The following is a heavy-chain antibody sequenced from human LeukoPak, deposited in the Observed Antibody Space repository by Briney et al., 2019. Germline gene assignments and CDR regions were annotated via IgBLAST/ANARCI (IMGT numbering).Heavy chain of an antibody. V-gene: IGHV4-59*01. CDR2: IYYSGST. CDR3: ARETIAAAGSYYFDC. Sequence: SETLSLTCTVSGGSISSYYWSWIRQPPGKGLEWIGYIYYSGSTNYNPSLKSRVTISVDTSKNQFSLKLSSVTAADTAVYYCARETIAAAGSYYFDCWGQGTLVTVSS. J-gene: IGHJ4*02. D-gene: IGHD6-13*01. CDR1: GGSISSYY.